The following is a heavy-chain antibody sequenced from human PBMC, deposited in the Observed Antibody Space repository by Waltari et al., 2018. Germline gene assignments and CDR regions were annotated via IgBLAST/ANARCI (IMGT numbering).Heavy chain of an antibody. CDR2: IYSGGST. Sequence: EVQLVESGGGLIQPGGSLRLSCAASGFTVSSNFMSWVRQAPGKGLEWVSVIYSGGSTYYADSVKGRFTISRDNSKNTLYLQMNSLRAEDTAVYYCARDSYDPYYGMDVWGQGTTVTVSS. CDR1: GFTVSSNF. J-gene: IGHJ6*02. V-gene: IGHV3-53*01. D-gene: IGHD5-12*01. CDR3: ARDSYDPYYGMDV.